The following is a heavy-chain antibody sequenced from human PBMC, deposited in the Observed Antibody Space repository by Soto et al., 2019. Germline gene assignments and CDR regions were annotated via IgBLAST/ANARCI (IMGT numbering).Heavy chain of an antibody. V-gene: IGHV3-30*18. J-gene: IGHJ4*02. CDR3: AQDTYYHNRSPYYTFDY. Sequence: GGSLRLSCAVSGFTFSSYGMHWVRQAPGKGLEWVAHISYDGSNEHYVDSVKGRFTISRDNSKNTLYLQMNSLRAEDTAVYYCAQDTYYHNRSPYYTFDYWGQGT. D-gene: IGHD3-22*01. CDR2: ISYDGSNE. CDR1: GFTFSSYG.